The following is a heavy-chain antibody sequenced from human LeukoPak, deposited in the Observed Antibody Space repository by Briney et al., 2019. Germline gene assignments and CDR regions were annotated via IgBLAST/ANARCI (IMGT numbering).Heavy chain of an antibody. D-gene: IGHD2-2*01. CDR3: AKGYCSSTSCYLELLFDY. V-gene: IGHV3-30*18. J-gene: IGHJ4*02. CDR1: GFTFSSYG. CDR2: ISYDGSNK. Sequence: GRSLRLSCAASGFTFSSYGMHWVRQAPGKGLEWVAVISYDGSNKYYADSVKGRFTISRDNSKNTLYLQMNSLRAEDTAVYYCAKGYCSSTSCYLELLFDYWGQGTLVTVSS.